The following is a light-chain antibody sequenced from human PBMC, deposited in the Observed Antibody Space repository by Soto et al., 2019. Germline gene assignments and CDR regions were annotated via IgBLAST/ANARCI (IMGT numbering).Light chain of an antibody. Sequence: EVVLTQSPATLSLSPGERATLSCRASQCVSSYLAWYQQKPGQAPRLLIYDASNRATGIPARFSGSGSGTDFTLTISSLEPEDFAVYYCQQRSNWPRTFGQGTKVAIK. J-gene: IGKJ1*01. CDR2: DAS. CDR1: QCVSSY. V-gene: IGKV3-11*01. CDR3: QQRSNWPRT.